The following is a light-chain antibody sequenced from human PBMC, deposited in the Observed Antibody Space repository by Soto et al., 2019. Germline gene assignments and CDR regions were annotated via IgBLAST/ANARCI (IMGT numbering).Light chain of an antibody. CDR1: SSNIGSNT. V-gene: IGLV1-44*01. CDR3: AAWDDSLNGLYV. J-gene: IGLJ1*01. CDR2: SNN. Sequence: QSVLTQPPSVSGAPGQRVTISCSGSSSNIGSNTVNWYQQLPGTAPKLLIYSNNQRPSGVPDRFSGSKSGTSASLAISGLQSEDEADYYCAAWDDSLNGLYVFRTGTRSPS.